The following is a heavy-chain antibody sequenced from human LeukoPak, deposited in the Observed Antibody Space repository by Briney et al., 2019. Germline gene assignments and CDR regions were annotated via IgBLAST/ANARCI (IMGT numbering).Heavy chain of an antibody. Sequence: PSETLSLTCTVSDGSINNTNYYWGWIRQPPGKGLEWIGTTSYSGSTFYNSSLKSRVTISADTSKNHFSLKLTSVTAADTAVYYCARSGIIAIFGVVKKYMDVWGKGTTVSVS. CDR2: TSYSGST. CDR1: DGSINNTNYY. D-gene: IGHD3-3*01. CDR3: ARSGIIAIFGVVKKYMDV. J-gene: IGHJ6*03. V-gene: IGHV4-39*02.